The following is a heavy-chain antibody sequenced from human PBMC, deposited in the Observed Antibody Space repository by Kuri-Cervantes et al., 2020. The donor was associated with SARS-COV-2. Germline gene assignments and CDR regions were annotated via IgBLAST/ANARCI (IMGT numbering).Heavy chain of an antibody. CDR1: GGSFSGYY. CDR2: IDHSGST. CDR3: ARSRRVWFDP. Sequence: GSLRLSCAVYGGSFSGYYWSWIRQLPGKGLEWIGEIDHSGSTNYNPSLKSRVTISVDTSKNQFSLKMSSVTAADTAVYYCARSRRVWFDPWGQGTLVTVSS. V-gene: IGHV4-34*01. D-gene: IGHD1-14*01. J-gene: IGHJ5*02.